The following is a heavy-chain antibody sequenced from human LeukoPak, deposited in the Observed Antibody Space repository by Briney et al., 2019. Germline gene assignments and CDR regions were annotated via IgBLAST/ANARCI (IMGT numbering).Heavy chain of an antibody. CDR1: GGSISNSNW. Sequence: SGTLSLTCAVSGGSISNSNWWSWVRQPPGKGLEWIGEIYHSGSTNYNPSLKSRVTISVDKSKNQFSLKLSSVTAADTAVYYCTREASGYSYGYEEHWGQGTLVTVSS. CDR2: IYHSGST. CDR3: TREASGYSYGYEEH. D-gene: IGHD5-18*01. J-gene: IGHJ1*01. V-gene: IGHV4-4*02.